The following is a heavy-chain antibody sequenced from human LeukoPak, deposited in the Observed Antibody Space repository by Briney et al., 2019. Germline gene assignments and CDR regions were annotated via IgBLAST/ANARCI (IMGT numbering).Heavy chain of an antibody. Sequence: ASVKVSCKASGYTFTSYYMHWVRQAPGQGLEWMGIINPSGGSTSYAQKFQGRVTMTRDMSTSTVYMELSSLRSEDTAVYYCARGSYDSSGLEEPPFDYWGQGTLVTVSS. CDR3: ARGSYDSSGLEEPPFDY. CDR2: INPSGGST. V-gene: IGHV1-46*01. J-gene: IGHJ4*02. CDR1: GYTFTSYY. D-gene: IGHD3-22*01.